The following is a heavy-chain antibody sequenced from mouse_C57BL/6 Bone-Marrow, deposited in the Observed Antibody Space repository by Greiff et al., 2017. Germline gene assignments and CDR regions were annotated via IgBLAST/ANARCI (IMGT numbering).Heavy chain of an antibody. CDR2: IYPRSGNT. D-gene: IGHD1-1*01. J-gene: IGHJ3*01. V-gene: IGHV1-81*01. Sequence: QVHVKQSGAELARPGASVKLSCKASGYTFTSYGISWVKQRTGQGLEWIGEIYPRSGNTYYNEKFKGKATLTADKSSSTAYMELRSLTSEDSAVYFCARLTITTVEDAYWGQGTLVTVSA. CDR1: GYTFTSYG. CDR3: ARLTITTVEDAY.